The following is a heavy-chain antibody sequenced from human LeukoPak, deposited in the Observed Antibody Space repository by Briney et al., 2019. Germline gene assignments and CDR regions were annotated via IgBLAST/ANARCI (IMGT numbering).Heavy chain of an antibody. D-gene: IGHD3-16*02. CDR1: GYTFTSYD. CDR3: ARGPLVRLPSSFDP. Sequence: GASVKVSCKASGYTFTSYDISWVRQATGQGLEWMDWRNPNSGNTGSAQRFQGRVTMTRDTSISTAYMELSSLTSEDTAVYYCARGPLVRLPSSFDPWGQGTLVTVSS. CDR2: RNPNSGNT. V-gene: IGHV1-8*01. J-gene: IGHJ5*02.